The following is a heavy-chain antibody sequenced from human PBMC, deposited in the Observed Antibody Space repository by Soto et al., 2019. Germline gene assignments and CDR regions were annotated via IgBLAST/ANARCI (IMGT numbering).Heavy chain of an antibody. J-gene: IGHJ3*01. CDR2: IIPIFGTA. D-gene: IGHD3-22*01. CDR3: ARVAPHYYDSSGYYPG. V-gene: IGHV1-69*01. CDR1: GGTFSSYA. Sequence: QVQLVQSGAEVKKPGSSVKVSCKASGGTFSSYAISWVRQAPGQGLEWMGGIIPIFGTAKYAQKFQGRVTITADESTSTAYMELSSLRSEDTAVYYCARVAPHYYDSSGYYPGWGQGTMVTVSS.